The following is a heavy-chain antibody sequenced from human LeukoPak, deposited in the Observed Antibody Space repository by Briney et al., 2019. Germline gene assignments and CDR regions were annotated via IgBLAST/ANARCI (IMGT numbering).Heavy chain of an antibody. J-gene: IGHJ4*02. CDR1: GGSISSGGYY. CDR3: ARVGYWERNWNYFDY. Sequence: SETLSLTCTVSGGSISSGGYYWSWIRQHPGKGLEWIGYIYYSGSTYYNPSLKSRVTISVDTSKNQFSLKLSSVTAADTAVYYCARVGYWERNWNYFDYWGQGTLVTVSS. D-gene: IGHD3-22*01. V-gene: IGHV4-31*03. CDR2: IYYSGST.